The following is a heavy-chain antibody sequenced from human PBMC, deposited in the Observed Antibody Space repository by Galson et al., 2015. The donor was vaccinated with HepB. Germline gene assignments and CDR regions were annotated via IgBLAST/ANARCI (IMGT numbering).Heavy chain of an antibody. CDR3: ARPLGYDFWSGLRYYGMDV. Sequence: SVKVSCKASGGTFSSYAISWVRQAPGQGLEWMGGIIPIFGTANYAQKFQGRVTITADESTSTAYMELSSLRSEDTAVYYCARPLGYDFWSGLRYYGMDVWGQGTTVTVSS. CDR2: IIPIFGTA. V-gene: IGHV1-69*13. J-gene: IGHJ6*02. D-gene: IGHD3-3*01. CDR1: GGTFSSYA.